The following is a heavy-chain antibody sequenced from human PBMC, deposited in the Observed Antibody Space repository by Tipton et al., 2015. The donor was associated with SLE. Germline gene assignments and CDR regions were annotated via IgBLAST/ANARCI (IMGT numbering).Heavy chain of an antibody. CDR1: GYNFPYSW. Sequence: QSGPEVKKSGDSLKISCQGSGYNFPYSWIGWVRQVPGKGLEWMAVIYPDDSDARYNPSFQGQVTVSADKSVDTAYLQWNSLKVSDTAMYYCARHPGGTGAAFDFWGQGTLVTVSS. V-gene: IGHV5-51*01. CDR2: IYPDDSDA. CDR3: ARHPGGTGAAFDF. J-gene: IGHJ4*02. D-gene: IGHD7-27*01.